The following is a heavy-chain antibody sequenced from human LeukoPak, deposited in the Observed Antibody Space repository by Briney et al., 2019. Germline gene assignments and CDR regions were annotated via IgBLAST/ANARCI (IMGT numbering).Heavy chain of an antibody. CDR1: GFTFSSYA. D-gene: IGHD2-2*01. V-gene: IGHV3-23*01. CDR3: AKGFVVVPAYFDY. J-gene: IGHJ4*02. Sequence: PGGSLRLSCAASGFTFSSYAMSWVRQAPGKGLEWVSAISGGGSTYYADSVKGRFTISRDNSKNTLYLQMNSLRAEDTAVYYCAKGFVVVPAYFDYWGQGTLVTVSS. CDR2: ISGGGST.